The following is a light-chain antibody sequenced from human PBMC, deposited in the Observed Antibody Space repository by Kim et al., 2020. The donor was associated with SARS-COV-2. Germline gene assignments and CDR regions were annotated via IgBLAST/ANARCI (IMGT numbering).Light chain of an antibody. CDR2: KAS. CDR3: QHYDNYSFT. J-gene: IGKJ3*01. V-gene: IGKV1-5*03. Sequence: DIQMTQSPSTLSASVGDRVTITCRASQSISSWVWYQQKPGKAPQLLICKASSLESGVPSRFSGSGAGTEFTPTSSSLQPDDFATYYCQHYDNYSFTFGPGTKVDIK. CDR1: QSISSW.